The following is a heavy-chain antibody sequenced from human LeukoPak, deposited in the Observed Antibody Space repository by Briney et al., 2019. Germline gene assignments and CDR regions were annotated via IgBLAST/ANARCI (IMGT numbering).Heavy chain of an antibody. CDR1: GFTYSHYG. Sequence: GGSLRLSCAASGFTYSHYGMHWVRQAPGKGLEWVAVIWYDGSNEYYADSVKGQFTISRDNSKNTLYLQMNSLRAEDTAVYYCARGRGGDYGGNSGHFDYWGQGTLVTVSS. CDR3: ARGRGGDYGGNSGHFDY. V-gene: IGHV3-33*01. J-gene: IGHJ4*02. CDR2: IWYDGSNE. D-gene: IGHD4-23*01.